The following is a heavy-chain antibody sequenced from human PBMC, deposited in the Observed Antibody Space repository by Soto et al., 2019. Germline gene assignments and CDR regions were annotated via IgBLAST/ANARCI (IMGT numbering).Heavy chain of an antibody. J-gene: IGHJ6*02. CDR1: GGSLSGYY. D-gene: IGHD3-10*01. CDR2: INHSGST. V-gene: IGHV4-34*01. Sequence: PSETLSLTCAVYGGSLSGYYWSWIRQPPGKGLEWIGEINHSGSTNYNPSLKSRVTISVDTSKNQFSLKLSSVTAADTAVYYCARVRITMVRGVPYGMDVWGQGTTVTVS. CDR3: ARVRITMVRGVPYGMDV.